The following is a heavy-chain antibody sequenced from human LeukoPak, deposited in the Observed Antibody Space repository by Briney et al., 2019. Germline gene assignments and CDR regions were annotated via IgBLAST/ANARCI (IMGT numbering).Heavy chain of an antibody. Sequence: GGSLRLSCAASGFTFSSYSMNWVRQAPGNGLEWVSSISSSSSYIYYADSVKGRFTISRDNAKNSLYLQMNSLRAEDTAVYYCARDSPSYCSSTSCTGYDAFDIWGQGTMVTVSS. CDR3: ARDSPSYCSSTSCTGYDAFDI. V-gene: IGHV3-21*01. CDR2: ISSSSSYI. J-gene: IGHJ3*02. CDR1: GFTFSSYS. D-gene: IGHD2-2*01.